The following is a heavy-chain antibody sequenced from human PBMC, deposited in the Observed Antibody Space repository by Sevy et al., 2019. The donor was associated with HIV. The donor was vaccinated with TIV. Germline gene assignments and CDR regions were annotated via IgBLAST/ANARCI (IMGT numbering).Heavy chain of an antibody. D-gene: IGHD3-3*01. CDR1: GFTFSSYA. V-gene: IGHV3-23*01. J-gene: IGHJ4*02. Sequence: GGSLRLSCAASGFTFSSYAMSWVRQAPGKGLEWVSAISGSGGSTYYADSVKGRFTISRDNSKNTLYLQMNSLRVEDTAVYYCAKVRFLEWLPTPLFDYWGQGTLVTVSS. CDR3: AKVRFLEWLPTPLFDY. CDR2: ISGSGGST.